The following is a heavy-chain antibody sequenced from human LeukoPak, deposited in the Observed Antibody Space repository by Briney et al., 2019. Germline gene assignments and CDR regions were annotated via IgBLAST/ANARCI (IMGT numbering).Heavy chain of an antibody. CDR2: LSGSGGST. CDR1: GFTFSSYA. V-gene: IGHV3-23*01. CDR3: ARDLGYSSGPADY. D-gene: IGHD6-19*01. Sequence: PGGSLRLSCAVSGFTFSSYAMSWVRQAPGKGLEWVSALSGSGGSTYYADSVKGRFTISRDNSKNTLYLQMNSLRAEDTAVYYCARDLGYSSGPADYWGQGTLVTVSS. J-gene: IGHJ4*02.